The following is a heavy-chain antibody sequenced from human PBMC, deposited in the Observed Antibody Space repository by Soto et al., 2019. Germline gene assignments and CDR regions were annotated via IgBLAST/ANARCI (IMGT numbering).Heavy chain of an antibody. Sequence: PGGSLRLSCAASGFTFSSYGMHWVRQAPGKGLEWVAVISYDGSNKYYADSVKGRFTISRDNSKNTLYLQMNSLRPEDTAVYYCAKDWGAMSSWGQGTLVTVSS. CDR1: GFTFSSYG. CDR3: AKDWGAMSS. D-gene: IGHD3-16*01. J-gene: IGHJ5*02. CDR2: ISYDGSNK. V-gene: IGHV3-30*18.